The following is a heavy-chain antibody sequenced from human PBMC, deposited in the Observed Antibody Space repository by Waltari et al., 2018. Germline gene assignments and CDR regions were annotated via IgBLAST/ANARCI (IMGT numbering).Heavy chain of an antibody. V-gene: IGHV1-69*13. Sequence: QVQLVQSGAEVKKPGASVKVSCKASGYTFSTYAMHWVRQAPGQRLEWMGWIIPIFGTANYAQKFQGRVTITADESTSTAYMELSSLRSEDTAVYYCALYSSGWYYVSYWGQGTLVTVSS. CDR1: GYTFSTYA. D-gene: IGHD6-19*01. J-gene: IGHJ4*02. CDR3: ALYSSGWYYVSY. CDR2: IIPIFGTA.